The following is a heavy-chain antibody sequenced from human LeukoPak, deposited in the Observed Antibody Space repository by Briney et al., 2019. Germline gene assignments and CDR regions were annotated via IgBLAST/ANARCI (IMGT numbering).Heavy chain of an antibody. V-gene: IGHV3-73*01. CDR2: IRSRSNNYAT. CDR1: GFTFSGVA. CDR3: ARTHGLGYCSGGSCYSD. J-gene: IGHJ4*02. D-gene: IGHD2-15*01. Sequence: GGSLRLSCTASGFTFSGVAMHWVGQASGKGLEWVGRIRSRSNNYATAYGASVKGRFTISRDDSKNMAYLQMSSLKSEDTAVYYCARTHGLGYCSGGSCYSDWGQGTLVTVSS.